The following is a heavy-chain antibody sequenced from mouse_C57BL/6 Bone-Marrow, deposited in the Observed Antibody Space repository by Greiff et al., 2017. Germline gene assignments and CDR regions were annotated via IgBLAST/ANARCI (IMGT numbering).Heavy chain of an antibody. CDR1: GYTFTNYW. Sequence: VKLQESGAELVRPGTSVKMSCKASGYTFTNYWIGWAKQRPGHGLEWIGDIYPGGGYTNYNEKFKGKATLTADKSSSTAYMQFSSLTSEDSAIYYCAREYYGSSYNWYFDVWGTGTTVTVSS. CDR3: AREYYGSSYNWYFDV. J-gene: IGHJ1*03. CDR2: IYPGGGYT. D-gene: IGHD1-1*01. V-gene: IGHV1-63*01.